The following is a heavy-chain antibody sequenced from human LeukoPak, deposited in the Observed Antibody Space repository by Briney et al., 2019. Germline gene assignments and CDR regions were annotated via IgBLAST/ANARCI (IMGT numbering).Heavy chain of an antibody. CDR2: IYYSGST. V-gene: IGHV4-59*01. CDR1: GDSISNYY. Sequence: SETLSLTCTVSGDSISNYYWSWIRQPPGKGLEWIGYIYYSGSTNYNPSLKSRVTISVDTSKNQFSLKLSSVTAADTAVYYCARGGSGYDSFYYYGMDVWGQGTTVPVSS. D-gene: IGHD5-12*01. J-gene: IGHJ6*02. CDR3: ARGGSGYDSFYYYGMDV.